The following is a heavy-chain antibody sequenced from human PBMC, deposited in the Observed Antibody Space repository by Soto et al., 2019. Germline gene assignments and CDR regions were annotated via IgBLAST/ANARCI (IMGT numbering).Heavy chain of an antibody. D-gene: IGHD3-10*01. J-gene: IGHJ3*01. CDR1: GFTFSSYA. V-gene: IGHV3-30*18. Sequence: QVQLVESGGGVVQPGRSLRLSCAASGFTFSSYAMHWVRQAPGKGLEWVAVISYDGSNKYYADSVKGRFTISRDNSKNTLYLQMHSLRAEDTAVYYCAKDAKFYYGLRTRNAFDFWGQGTMITVSS. CDR3: AKDAKFYYGLRTRNAFDF. CDR2: ISYDGSNK.